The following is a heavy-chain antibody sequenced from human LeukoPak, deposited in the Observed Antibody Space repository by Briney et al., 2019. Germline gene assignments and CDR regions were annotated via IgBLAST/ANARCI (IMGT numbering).Heavy chain of an antibody. Sequence: SETLSLTCAVHGGSFSDYYWSWIRQPPGKGLEWIGEIFHRGNPNYNPSLKSRVTTSVDTSENQFSLNLSSVAATDSAVYFCTGSSRSTRYYFDYWGQGILVTVSS. J-gene: IGHJ4*02. D-gene: IGHD6-6*01. CDR1: GGSFSDYY. CDR3: TGSSRSTRYYFDY. V-gene: IGHV4-34*12. CDR2: IFHRGNP.